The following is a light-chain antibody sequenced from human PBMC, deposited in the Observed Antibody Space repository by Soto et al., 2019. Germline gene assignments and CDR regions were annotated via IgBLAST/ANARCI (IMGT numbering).Light chain of an antibody. CDR3: QSYDNSLSHVV. J-gene: IGLJ2*01. CDR2: GDN. Sequence: QSVLTQPPSVSGAPVQSVTIPCTGGNSNIGSFYDVHWYQQLPGTVPKLLIYGDNNRPSGVPDRFSGSKSGTSASLAITGLQAEDEADYYCQSYDNSLSHVVFGGGTKLTVL. CDR1: NSNIGSFYD. V-gene: IGLV1-40*01.